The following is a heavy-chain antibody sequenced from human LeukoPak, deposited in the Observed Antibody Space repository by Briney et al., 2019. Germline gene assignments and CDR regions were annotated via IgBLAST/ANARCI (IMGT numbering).Heavy chain of an antibody. CDR2: INPSGGST. D-gene: IGHD2-2*01. CDR1: GYTFTSYY. V-gene: IGHV1-46*01. CDR3: ARAAWNIVVVPAAIAGYFDY. J-gene: IGHJ4*02. Sequence: ASVKVSCKGSGYTFTSYYMHWVRQAPGQGLEWMGIINPSGGSTSYAQKFQGRVTMTRDTSTSTVYMELSSLRSEDTAVYYCARAAWNIVVVPAAIAGYFDYWGQGTLVTVSS.